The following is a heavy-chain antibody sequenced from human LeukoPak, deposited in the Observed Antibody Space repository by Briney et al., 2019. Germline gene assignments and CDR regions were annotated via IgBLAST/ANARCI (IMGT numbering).Heavy chain of an antibody. CDR1: GGSISSSNW. CDR2: IYHSGST. V-gene: IGHV4-4*02. J-gene: IGHJ4*02. D-gene: IGHD3-10*01. CDR3: ARGMGRITMVRGVTTADY. Sequence: SGTLSLTCAVSGGSISSSNWWSWVRQPPGKGLEWIGEIYHSGSTNYNPSLKSRVTISVDKSKNQFSLKLSSVTAADTAVYYCARGMGRITMVRGVTTADYWGQGTLVTVSS.